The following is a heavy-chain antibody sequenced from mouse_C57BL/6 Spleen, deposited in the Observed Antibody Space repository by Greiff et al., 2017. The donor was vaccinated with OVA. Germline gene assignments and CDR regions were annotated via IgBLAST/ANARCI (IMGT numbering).Heavy chain of an antibody. CDR2: INYDGSST. J-gene: IGHJ2*01. D-gene: IGHD2-4*01. CDR3: ARGGGIYYDSSFFDY. V-gene: IGHV5-16*01. Sequence: EVQLVESEGGLVQPGSSMKLSCTASGFTFSDYYMAWVRQVPEKGLEWVANINYDGSSTYYLDSLKSRFIISRDNAKNILYLQMSSLKSEDTATYYCARGGGIYYDSSFFDYWGQGTTLTVSS. CDR1: GFTFSDYY.